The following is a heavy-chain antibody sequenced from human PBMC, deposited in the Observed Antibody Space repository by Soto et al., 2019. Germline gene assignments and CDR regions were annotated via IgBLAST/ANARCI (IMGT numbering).Heavy chain of an antibody. CDR2: IIPIFGTA. CDR1: AGTFSSYA. J-gene: IGHJ4*02. D-gene: IGHD5-18*01. V-gene: IGHV1-69*13. Sequence: SVKVSCKASAGTFSSYAISWVRQAPGQGLEWMGGIIPIFGTANYAQKFQGRVTITADESTSTAYMELSSLRSEDTAVYYCAIPQEGTATDQYYFDYWGQGTLVTVSS. CDR3: AIPQEGTATDQYYFDY.